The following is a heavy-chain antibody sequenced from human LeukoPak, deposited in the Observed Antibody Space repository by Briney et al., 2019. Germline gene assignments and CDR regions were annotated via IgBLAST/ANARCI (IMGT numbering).Heavy chain of an antibody. Sequence: GESLKISCKGSGYSFTSYWIGWVRQMPGKGLEWMGIIYPGDSDTRYSRSFQGQVTISADKSISTAYLQWSSLKASDTAMYYCARHGGTYYDFWSGYSQYDWFDPWGQGTLVTVSS. D-gene: IGHD3-3*01. V-gene: IGHV5-51*01. CDR3: ARHGGTYYDFWSGYSQYDWFDP. J-gene: IGHJ5*02. CDR2: IYPGDSDT. CDR1: GYSFTSYW.